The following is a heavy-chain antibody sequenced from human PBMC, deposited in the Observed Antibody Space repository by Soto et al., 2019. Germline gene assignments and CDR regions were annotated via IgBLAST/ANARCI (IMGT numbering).Heavy chain of an antibody. V-gene: IGHV3-15*07. J-gene: IGHJ4*02. CDR3: ATARRQTNYGWSKTFEF. CDR2: IKSNLDGGTT. Sequence: QLVESGGGLVEPGGSLRLSCTASGLALTSDWLSWVRQVPGKGLEWLGLIKSNLDGGTTDYAAPLKGRIRISRYDSRNTVYLQMDRLNSEDTAFYYCATARRQTNYGWSKTFEFWGQGTLVTVSS. CDR1: GLALTSDW. D-gene: IGHD3-16*01.